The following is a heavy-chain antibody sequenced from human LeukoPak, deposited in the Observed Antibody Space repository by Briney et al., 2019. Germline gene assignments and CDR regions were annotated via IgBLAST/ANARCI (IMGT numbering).Heavy chain of an antibody. J-gene: IGHJ4*02. CDR2: IYYSGST. CDR1: GGSFSGYY. V-gene: IGHV4-34*01. CDR3: ARGHDLGY. Sequence: SETLSLTCAVYGGSFSGYYWSWIRQPPGKGLEWIGSIYYSGSTYYNPSLKSRVTISVDTSKNQFSLKLSSVTAADTAVYYCARGHDLGYWGQGTLVTVSS. D-gene: IGHD1-1*01.